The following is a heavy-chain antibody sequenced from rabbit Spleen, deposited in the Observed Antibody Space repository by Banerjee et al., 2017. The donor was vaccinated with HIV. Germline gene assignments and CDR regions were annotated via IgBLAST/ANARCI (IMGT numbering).Heavy chain of an antibody. Sequence: QEQLVESGGGLVQPGGSLKLSCKASGFDFNSCYMSWVRQAPGKGLEWIGYIDPIFGRTYYASWVNGRFTISSHNAQNTLYLQMTSLTAADTATYFCVREVAGKFYLWGQGTLVTVS. CDR2: IDPIFGRT. J-gene: IGHJ4*01. CDR3: VREVAGKFYL. D-gene: IGHD4-1*01. V-gene: IGHV1S47*01. CDR1: GFDFNSCY.